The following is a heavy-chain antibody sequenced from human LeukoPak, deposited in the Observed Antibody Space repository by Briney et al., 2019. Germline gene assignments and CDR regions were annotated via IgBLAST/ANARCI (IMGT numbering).Heavy chain of an antibody. V-gene: IGHV3-53*01. D-gene: IGHD3-10*01. CDR3: AREPLPSEYYFDY. CDR2: IYSGGST. CDR1: GFTVSSNY. Sequence: PGGSLRLSCAASGFTVSSNYMSWVRQAPGKGLEWVSVIYSGGSTYYAGSVKGRFTISRDNSKNTLYLQMNSLRAEDTAVYYCAREPLPSEYYFDYWGQGTLVTVSS. J-gene: IGHJ4*02.